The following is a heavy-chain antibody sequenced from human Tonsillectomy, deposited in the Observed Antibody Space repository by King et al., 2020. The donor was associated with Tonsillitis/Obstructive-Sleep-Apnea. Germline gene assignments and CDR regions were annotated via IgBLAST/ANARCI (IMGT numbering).Heavy chain of an antibody. J-gene: IGHJ6*03. CDR1: GGSISSYY. CDR3: ARVPTGLYYYYYMDV. CDR2: IYYSGST. D-gene: IGHD3-9*01. Sequence: VQLQESGPGLVKPSETLSLTCTVSGGSISSYYWSWIRQPPGKGLEWIGYIYYSGSTNYNPSLKNRVTISVDTSKNQFSLKLSSVTAADTAVYYCARVPTGLYYYYYMDVWGKGTTVTVSS. V-gene: IGHV4-59*08.